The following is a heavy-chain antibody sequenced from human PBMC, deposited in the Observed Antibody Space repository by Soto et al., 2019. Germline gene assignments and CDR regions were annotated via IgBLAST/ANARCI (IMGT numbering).Heavy chain of an antibody. Sequence: PAETLSLTCTVSGGSISDFYWSWIRQPPGKGLEWIGDIYYSGSTNYNPPRKSRVTISVDTSKNQFSLNLRSMSPADTAVYYCARVGGVAARTFDYWGPGTLVTVSS. D-gene: IGHD6-6*01. V-gene: IGHV4-59*01. J-gene: IGHJ4*02. CDR1: GGSISDFY. CDR3: ARVGGVAARTFDY. CDR2: IYYSGST.